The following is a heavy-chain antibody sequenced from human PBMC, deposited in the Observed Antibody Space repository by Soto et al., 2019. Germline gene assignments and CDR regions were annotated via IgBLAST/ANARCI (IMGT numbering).Heavy chain of an antibody. CDR2: INHSGST. D-gene: IGHD3-10*01. J-gene: IGHJ4*02. CDR1: GGSFSGYY. CDR3: ARGKRITMVRGVIPRRVFDY. Sequence: PSETLSLTCAVYGGSFSGYYWSWIRQPPGKGLEWIGEINHSGSTNYNPSLKSRVTISVDTSKNQFSLKLSSVTAADTAVYYCARGKRITMVRGVIPRRVFDYWGQGNLVTVSS. V-gene: IGHV4-34*01.